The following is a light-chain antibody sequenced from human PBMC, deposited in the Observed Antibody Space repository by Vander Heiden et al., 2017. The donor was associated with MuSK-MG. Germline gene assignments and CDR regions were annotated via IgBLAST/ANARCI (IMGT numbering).Light chain of an antibody. V-gene: IGKV3-15*01. CDR3: QQYNNWPYT. Sequence: EIVMTQSPVTLSVSPGERVTLSCRASQSVSSTLAWYQQKPGQAPRLLINGASTRATGIPARFSGSGSGTEFTLTISSLQSEDFAVYYCQQYNNWPYTFGQGTKLEIK. CDR1: QSVSST. J-gene: IGKJ2*01. CDR2: GAS.